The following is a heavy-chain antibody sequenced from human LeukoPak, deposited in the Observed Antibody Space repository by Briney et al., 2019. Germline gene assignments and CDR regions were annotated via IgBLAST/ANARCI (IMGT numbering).Heavy chain of an antibody. V-gene: IGHV4-34*01. CDR3: AREGKGATVVTQANYYMDV. D-gene: IGHD4-23*01. CDR1: GVSFSGYY. Sequence: TSETLSLTCAVYGVSFSGYYWSWIRQPPGKGLEWIGEINHSGSTNYNPSLKSRVTISVDTSKNQFSLKLSSVTAADTAVYYCAREGKGATVVTQANYYMDVWGKGTTVTVSS. J-gene: IGHJ6*03. CDR2: INHSGST.